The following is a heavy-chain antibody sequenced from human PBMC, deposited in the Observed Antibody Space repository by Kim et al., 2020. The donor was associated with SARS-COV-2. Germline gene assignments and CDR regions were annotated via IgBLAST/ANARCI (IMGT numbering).Heavy chain of an antibody. J-gene: IGHJ6*02. Sequence: GESLKISCKGSGYSFTSYWIGWVRQMPGKGLEWMGIIYPGDSDTRYSPSFQGQVTISADKSISTAYLQWSSLKASDTAMYYCARFHGTQLVGGYYYHYGMDVWGQGNTVTVSS. CDR3: ARFHGTQLVGGYYYHYGMDV. V-gene: IGHV5-51*01. CDR2: IYPGDSDT. CDR1: GYSFTSYW. D-gene: IGHD6-6*01.